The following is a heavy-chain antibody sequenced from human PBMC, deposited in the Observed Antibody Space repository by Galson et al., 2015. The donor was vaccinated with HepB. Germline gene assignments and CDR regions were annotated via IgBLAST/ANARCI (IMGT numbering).Heavy chain of an antibody. Sequence: QSGAEVKKPGESLKISCKDSGHSFTSYWIGWVRQMPGKGLEWMGIIYPGDSETRYSPSFQGQVTISADKSVSTAYLQWSSPRASDTAIYYCARPPWGSPPRGPQPWGQGTLVTVSS. CDR1: GHSFTSYW. D-gene: IGHD7-27*01. CDR3: ARPPWGSPPRGPQP. J-gene: IGHJ5*02. CDR2: IYPGDSET. V-gene: IGHV5-51*01.